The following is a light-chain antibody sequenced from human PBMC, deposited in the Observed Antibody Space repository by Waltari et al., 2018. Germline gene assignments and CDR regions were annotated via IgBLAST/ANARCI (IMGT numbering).Light chain of an antibody. CDR3: SSYTSRATYV. Sequence: QSALTQPASVSGAPGQSITISCTVTNSHIRGYNYVSGYQQHPGKAHKPMIYDVSMRPSGVAIRFSGSRSGNTASLTISGLQPDDKADYYCSSYTSRATYVFGTGTKVTVL. CDR1: NSHIRGYNY. CDR2: DVS. J-gene: IGLJ1*01. V-gene: IGLV2-14*03.